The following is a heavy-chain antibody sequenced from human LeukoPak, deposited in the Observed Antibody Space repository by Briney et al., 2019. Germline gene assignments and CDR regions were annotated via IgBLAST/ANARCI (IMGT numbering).Heavy chain of an antibody. J-gene: IGHJ4*02. V-gene: IGHV5-51*01. CDR2: IYPGDFDI. CDR3: ARLALDGGNYFDY. D-gene: IGHD3-16*01. CDR1: GYSFTTYW. Sequence: GEYLKISCLASGYSFTTYWIGWVRQMPGKGLEWMGIIYPGDFDIRYSPSFQGQVTFSTDKSISTAYLQWNSLKASDTAMYYCARLALDGGNYFDYWGQGTLVSVSS.